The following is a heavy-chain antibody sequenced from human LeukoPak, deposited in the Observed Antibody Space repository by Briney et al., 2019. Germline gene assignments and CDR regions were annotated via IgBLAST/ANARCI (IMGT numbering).Heavy chain of an antibody. Sequence: GSLRLSCAASGFTFSAYSMKWVRQAPEKGLEWISYIGSSSSPIYYADSVKGRFTISRDNAKNSLYLQMDSLRAEDTAVYYCARDQAYSFDYWGQGTLVTVSS. J-gene: IGHJ4*02. CDR3: ARDQAYSFDY. CDR1: GFTFSAYS. D-gene: IGHD4-11*01. CDR2: IGSSSSPI. V-gene: IGHV3-48*01.